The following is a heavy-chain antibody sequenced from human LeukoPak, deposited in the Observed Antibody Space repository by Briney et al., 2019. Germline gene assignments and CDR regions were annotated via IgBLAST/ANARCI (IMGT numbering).Heavy chain of an antibody. Sequence: GGSLRLSCAASEFSVGSNYMNWVRQAPGKGLEWVSVVYTDGNIYYADSVKGRFTISKDNSKNTVDLLMHSVTAEDTALYYCARGRFGDPLNYWGQGTLVTVSS. CDR2: VYTDGNI. J-gene: IGHJ4*02. D-gene: IGHD3-10*01. CDR1: EFSVGSNY. CDR3: ARGRFGDPLNY. V-gene: IGHV3-53*01.